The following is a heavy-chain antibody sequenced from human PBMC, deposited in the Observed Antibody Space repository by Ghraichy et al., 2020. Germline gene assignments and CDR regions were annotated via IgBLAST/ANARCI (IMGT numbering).Heavy chain of an antibody. CDR3: ASRIAARWGTGLFYFDS. J-gene: IGHJ4*02. V-gene: IGHV4-34*01. CDR2: INQSGRT. D-gene: IGHD6-6*01. Sequence: SETLSRTCAVYGGSFSGYYWSWIRQSPGKGLEWIGEINQSGRTNYNPSRKSRATISLDTSKNQFSVKLSSVTAEDTALYYCASRIAARWGTGLFYFDSWGQGSLVTVSS. CDR1: GGSFSGYY.